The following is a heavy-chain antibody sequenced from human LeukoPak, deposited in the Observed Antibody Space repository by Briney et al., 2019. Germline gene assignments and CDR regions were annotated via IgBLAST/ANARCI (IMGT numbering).Heavy chain of an antibody. CDR2: IYYSGST. Sequence: SETLSLTCTVSGGSISSSSYYWGWIRQPPGKGLEWLGSIYYSGSTYYNPSLKSRVTISVDTSKNQFSLKLSSVTAADTAVYYCARKRYPESFFDYWGQGTLVTVSS. CDR3: ARKRYPESFFDY. D-gene: IGHD1-1*01. V-gene: IGHV4-39*01. J-gene: IGHJ4*02. CDR1: GGSISSSSYY.